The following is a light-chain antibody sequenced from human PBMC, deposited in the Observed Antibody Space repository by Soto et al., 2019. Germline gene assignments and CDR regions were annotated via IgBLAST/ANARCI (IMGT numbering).Light chain of an antibody. CDR3: GSWDSSLSACV. Sequence: QSVLTQPPSVSAAPGQKVTISCSGSSSNIGGNSVSWYQQLPGTAPKLLICDDNKRPSGIPDRFSGSKSGTSATLGITGFQTGDEADYYCGSWDSSLSACVFGTGTKVTVL. CDR2: DDN. J-gene: IGLJ1*01. V-gene: IGLV1-51*01. CDR1: SSNIGGNS.